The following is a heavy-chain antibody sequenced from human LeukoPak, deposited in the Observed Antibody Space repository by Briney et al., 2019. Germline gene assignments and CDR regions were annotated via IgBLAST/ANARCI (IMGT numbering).Heavy chain of an antibody. CDR2: IYYSGST. CDR3: ARDPYQLLYHYFDY. V-gene: IGHV4-39*07. CDR1: GGSISSSSYY. D-gene: IGHD2-2*02. J-gene: IGHJ4*02. Sequence: PSETLSLTCTVSGGSISSSSYYWGWIRQPPGKGLEWIGSIYYSGSTYYNPSLKSRVTISVDTSKNQFSLKLSSVTAADTAVYYCARDPYQLLYHYFDYWGQGTLVTVSP.